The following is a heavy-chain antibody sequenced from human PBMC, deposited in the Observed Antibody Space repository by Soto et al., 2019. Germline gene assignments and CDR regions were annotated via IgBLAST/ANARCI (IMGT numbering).Heavy chain of an antibody. J-gene: IGHJ4*02. CDR3: ARVWGIAVAGTVDY. V-gene: IGHV3-7*01. D-gene: IGHD6-19*01. Sequence: GGSLRLSCAASGFTFSSYWMSWVRQAPGKGLEWVANIKQDGSEKYCVDSVKGRFTISRDNAKNSLYLQMNSLRAEDTAVYYCARVWGIAVAGTVDYWGQGTLVTVSS. CDR1: GFTFSSYW. CDR2: IKQDGSEK.